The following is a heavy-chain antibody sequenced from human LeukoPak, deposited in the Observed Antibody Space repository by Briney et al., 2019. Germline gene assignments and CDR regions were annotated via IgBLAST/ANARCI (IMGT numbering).Heavy chain of an antibody. CDR1: GGSISSGGYS. CDR2: IYHSGST. J-gene: IGHJ6*04. Sequence: SQTLSLTCAVSGGSISSGGYSWSWIRQPPGKGLEWIGYIYHSGSTYYNPSLKSRVTISVDRSKNQFSLKLSSVTAADTPVYSGARAMTLPYCSGGSCSPSYYYGMDVGGKGTTVTVSS. V-gene: IGHV4-30-2*01. CDR3: ARAMTLPYCSGGSCSPSYYYGMDV. D-gene: IGHD2-15*01.